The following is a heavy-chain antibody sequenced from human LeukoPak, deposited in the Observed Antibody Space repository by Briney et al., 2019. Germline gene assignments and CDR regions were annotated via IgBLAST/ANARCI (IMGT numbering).Heavy chain of an antibody. D-gene: IGHD1-26*01. CDR3: ARQGGWGGAASLIEY. V-gene: IGHV4-39*01. CDR1: GVSISTSTYY. J-gene: IGHJ4*02. CDR2: MFYRGST. Sequence: SETLSLTCTVSGVSISTSTYYWAWIRQPPRKGLEWIGSMFYRGSTYYNASLKSRVTISVDTSKNQFSLNLSSVTASDTAIFYCARQGGWGGAASLIEYWGQGTLVTVSS.